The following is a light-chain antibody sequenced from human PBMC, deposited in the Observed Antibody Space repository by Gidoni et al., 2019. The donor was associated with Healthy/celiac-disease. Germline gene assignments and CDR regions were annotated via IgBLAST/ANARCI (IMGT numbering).Light chain of an antibody. Sequence: DIQMTQSPSTLSASVGDRVTITCRASQSISSWLAWYQQKPGKAPKLLIYKASSLESGVPSRFSGSGSGTEFTLTISSLQPDDFATYYCQQDNSYPWTFXYXTKVEIK. CDR2: KAS. CDR3: QQDNSYPWT. V-gene: IGKV1-5*03. J-gene: IGKJ1*01. CDR1: QSISSW.